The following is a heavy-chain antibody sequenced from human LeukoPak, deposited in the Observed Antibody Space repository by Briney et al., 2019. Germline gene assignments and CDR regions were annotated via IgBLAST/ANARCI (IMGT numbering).Heavy chain of an antibody. CDR3: ARVVPAALPYYDFWSGYYGSFDY. CDR1: GGPISSSSYY. V-gene: IGHV4-39*01. J-gene: IGHJ4*02. D-gene: IGHD3-3*01. Sequence: SETLSLTCTVSGGPISSSSYYWGWIRQPPGKGLEWIGSIYYSGSTYYNPSLKSRVTISVDTSKNQFSLKLSSVTAADTAVYYCARVVPAALPYYDFWSGYYGSFDYWGQGTLVTASS. CDR2: IYYSGST.